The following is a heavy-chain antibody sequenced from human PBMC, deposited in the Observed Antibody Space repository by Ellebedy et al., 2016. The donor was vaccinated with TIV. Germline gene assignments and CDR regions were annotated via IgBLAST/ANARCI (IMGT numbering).Heavy chain of an antibody. Sequence: PGGSLRLSCAASGFTVSSNTMNWVRQGPGKGLEWVSVIYSGTSTSYADSVKGRFTIFRDNSKNTLYLQMNNLRAEVTAVYYCARAEQLLALDFWGQGTLVTVSS. CDR3: ARAEQLLALDF. V-gene: IGHV3-53*01. D-gene: IGHD6-19*01. J-gene: IGHJ4*02. CDR2: IYSGTST. CDR1: GFTVSSNT.